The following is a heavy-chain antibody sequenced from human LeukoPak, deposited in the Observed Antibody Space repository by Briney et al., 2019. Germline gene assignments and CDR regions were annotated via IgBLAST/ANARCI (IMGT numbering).Heavy chain of an antibody. CDR2: INPNSGAT. CDR1: GYTFTGYY. V-gene: IGHV1-2*06. J-gene: IGHJ4*02. CDR3: VRSAFHAGSGNYYDY. Sequence: GASVRVSCKASGYTFTGYYIHWVRQAPGQGLEWMGRINPNSGATNYAQKFQGRVTMTRDTSISTAYMELSRLRSDDTAVYYCVRSAFHAGSGNYYDYWGQGTLVTVSS. D-gene: IGHD3-22*01.